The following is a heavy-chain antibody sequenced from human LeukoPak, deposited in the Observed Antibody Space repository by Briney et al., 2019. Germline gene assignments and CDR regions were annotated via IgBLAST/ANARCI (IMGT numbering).Heavy chain of an antibody. J-gene: IGHJ2*01. V-gene: IGHV4-34*01. Sequence: SETLSLTCAVYGGSFSGYYWSWIRQPPGKGLEWIGEINHSGSTNYNPFLKSRVTISVDTSKNQFSLKLTSVTAADTAMYYCASPRDVVVVVAATSGYFDLWGRGTLVSVSS. CDR2: INHSGST. CDR3: ASPRDVVVVVAATSGYFDL. CDR1: GGSFSGYY. D-gene: IGHD2-15*01.